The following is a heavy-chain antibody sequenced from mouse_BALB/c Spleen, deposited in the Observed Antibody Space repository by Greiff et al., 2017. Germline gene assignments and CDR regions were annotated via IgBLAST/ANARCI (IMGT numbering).Heavy chain of an antibody. J-gene: IGHJ4*01. CDR2: INSNGGST. Sequence: VQLEQSGAGLVQPGGSLKLSCTASGYTFTSYGMPWVRQTPDKGLELVATINSNGGSTYYPDSVKGRFTISRDNAKNTLYLQMSSLKSEDTAMYYCARDWDYYAMDYWGQGTSVTVSS. CDR3: ARDWDYYAMDY. V-gene: IGHV5-6-3*01. CDR1: GYTFTSYG.